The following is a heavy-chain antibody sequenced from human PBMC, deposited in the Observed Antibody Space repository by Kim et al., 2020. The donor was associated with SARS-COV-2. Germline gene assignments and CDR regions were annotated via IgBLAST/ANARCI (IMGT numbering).Heavy chain of an antibody. V-gene: IGHV3-21*01. Sequence: GGSLRLSCAACGFTFSSYSMNWVRQAPGKGREWVSSISSSSSYIYYTDSVKGRFTISRDNAKNSLYLQMNSLRAEDTAVYYCARGVERWLQLVYYGMDVWGQGTTDTVSS. J-gene: IGHJ6*02. CDR1: GFTFSSYS. CDR3: ARGVERWLQLVYYGMDV. CDR2: ISSSSSYI. D-gene: IGHD5-12*01.